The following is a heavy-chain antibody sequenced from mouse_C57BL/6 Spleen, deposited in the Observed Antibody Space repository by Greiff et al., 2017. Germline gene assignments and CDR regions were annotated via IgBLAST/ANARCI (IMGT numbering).Heavy chain of an antibody. CDR3: ARPYYYGSSWDWYFDV. V-gene: IGHV1-69*01. CDR1: GYTFTSYW. CDR2: IDPSDSYT. D-gene: IGHD1-1*01. J-gene: IGHJ1*03. Sequence: QVQLKQPGAELVMPGASVKLSCKASGYTFTSYWMHWVKQRPGQGLEWIGEIDPSDSYTNYNQKFKGKSTLTVDKSSSTAYMQLSSLTSEDSAVYYCARPYYYGSSWDWYFDVWGTGTTVTVSS.